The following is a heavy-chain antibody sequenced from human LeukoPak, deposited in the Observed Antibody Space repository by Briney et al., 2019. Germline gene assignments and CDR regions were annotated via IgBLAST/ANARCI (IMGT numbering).Heavy chain of an antibody. Sequence: GGSLRLSCAACGFTFCDYYMSWIRQAPGKGLEWVSYISSSGSTIYYADSVKGRFTISRDNAKNSLYLQMNSLRAEDTAVYYCARYLHYDILTGSGMDVWGQGTTVTVSS. CDR2: ISSSGSTI. CDR3: ARYLHYDILTGSGMDV. J-gene: IGHJ6*02. CDR1: GFTFCDYY. D-gene: IGHD3-9*01. V-gene: IGHV3-11*01.